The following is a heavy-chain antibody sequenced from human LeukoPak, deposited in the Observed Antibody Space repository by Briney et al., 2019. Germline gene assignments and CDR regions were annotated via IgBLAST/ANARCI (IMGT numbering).Heavy chain of an antibody. CDR3: AKGGYFSFDM. V-gene: IGHV3-23*01. CDR1: GFTFITHD. D-gene: IGHD2-2*03. J-gene: IGHJ3*02. Sequence: PGGSLRLSCAASGFTFITHDMSWVRQTPGKGLEWVSGISGSHAGRLGTTYYADSVQVRFTISRDNSNNALYLQMHSLRAEDTAMYFCAKGGYFSFDMWGQGTKVTVSS. CDR2: ISGSHAGRLGTT.